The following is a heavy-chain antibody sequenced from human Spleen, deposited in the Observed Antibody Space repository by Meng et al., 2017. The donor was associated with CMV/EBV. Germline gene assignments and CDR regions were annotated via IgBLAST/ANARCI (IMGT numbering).Heavy chain of an antibody. V-gene: IGHV3-21*01. D-gene: IGHD4-11*01. J-gene: IGHJ6*02. Sequence: GESLKISWAASGITFDTYSMNWVRQAPGKGLEWVSSISSSSSFIYYADSVKGRFTVSRDNARNSLVLLLNSLTAEDTAIYFCARDRGNYETYYYYAMDVWGPGTTVTVSS. CDR3: ARDRGNYETYYYYAMDV. CDR2: ISSSSSFI. CDR1: GITFDTYS.